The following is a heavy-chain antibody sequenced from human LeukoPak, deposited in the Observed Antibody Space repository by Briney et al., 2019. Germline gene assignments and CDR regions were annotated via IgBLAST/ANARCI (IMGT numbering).Heavy chain of an antibody. CDR3: ARAGQGLAGGGPPHTVDY. J-gene: IGHJ4*02. V-gene: IGHV1-18*04. CDR2: ISAYSGNT. D-gene: IGHD6-19*01. CDR1: GYTFISYG. Sequence: ASVKVSCKASGYTFISYGISWVRQAPGQGLEWMGWISAYSGNTNYAQKFQGRVTMTTDTTTSTAYMELRRLRSDDTAVYYCARAGQGLAGGGPPHTVDYWGQGTLVTVSS.